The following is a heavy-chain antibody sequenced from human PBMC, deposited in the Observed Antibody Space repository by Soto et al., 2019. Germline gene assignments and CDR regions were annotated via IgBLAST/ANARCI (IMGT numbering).Heavy chain of an antibody. Sequence: PSETLSLTCTVSGVPINIYYWSWIRQPAGKGLGWIGRIYTMTATNYNPSPKSRLTMSVDTSKNQISLRLSSVTAADTAIYYCARERCTGGTCYLNWFDPWGHGTLVTVSS. CDR3: ARERCTGGTCYLNWFDP. V-gene: IGHV4-4*07. CDR2: IYTMTAT. CDR1: GVPINIYY. J-gene: IGHJ5*02. D-gene: IGHD2-15*01.